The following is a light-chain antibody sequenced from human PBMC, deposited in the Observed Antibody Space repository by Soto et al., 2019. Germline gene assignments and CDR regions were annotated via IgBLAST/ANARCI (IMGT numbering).Light chain of an antibody. CDR3: QQRSNWPPWT. Sequence: EIVLTQSPGTLSLSPWERATLYCRASQSVSSNYLAWYQQKPGQAPRLLIYDASNRATGIPARFSGSGSGTDFTLTISSLEPEDFAVYYCQQRSNWPPWTFGQGTKVDIK. V-gene: IGKV3-11*01. J-gene: IGKJ1*01. CDR2: DAS. CDR1: QSVSSNY.